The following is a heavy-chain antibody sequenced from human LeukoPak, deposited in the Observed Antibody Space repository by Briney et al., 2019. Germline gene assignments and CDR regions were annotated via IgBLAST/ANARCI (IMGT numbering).Heavy chain of an antibody. J-gene: IGHJ5*02. CDR2: IHHGGST. CDR1: GGSVTYTNYY. Sequence: SETLSLTCTVSGGSVTYTNYYWGWIRQPPGKGLEWIGSIHHGGSTYYNPSLKSRVTIPVDTSKNQFSLKLSSVTAADTAVYYCAKLPGPWGQGTLVTVSS. V-gene: IGHV4-39*01. CDR3: AKLPGP.